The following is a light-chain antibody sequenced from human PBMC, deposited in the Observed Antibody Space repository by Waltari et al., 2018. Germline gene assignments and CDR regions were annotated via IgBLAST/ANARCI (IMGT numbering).Light chain of an antibody. CDR3: MQALQTPFT. CDR2: LGS. V-gene: IGKV2-28*01. CDR1: QSLLHSNGYNY. J-gene: IGKJ3*01. Sequence: DIVMTQSPLSLPVTPGEPASITCRSSQSLLHSNGYNYLDWYLQKPGQSPQLVIYLGSNRASGVPDRFSGSGSGTDFTLKISRVEAEDVGVFYCMQALQTPFTFGPGTKVDIK.